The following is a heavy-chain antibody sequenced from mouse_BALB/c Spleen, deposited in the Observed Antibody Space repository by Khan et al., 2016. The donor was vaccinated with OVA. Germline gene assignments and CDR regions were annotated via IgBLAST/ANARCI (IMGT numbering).Heavy chain of an antibody. CDR2: IWSDGST. V-gene: IGHV2-6*02. CDR1: GFSLTTYG. D-gene: IGHD2-3*01. Sequence: VQLKESGPGLVAPSQSLPITCTVSGFSLTTYGVHWVRQPPGKGLEWLVVIWSDGSTNYNSVLKSRLSISKDNSKSQVFLKMNSLQTDDTAMYYCARWFDGYSSLYAMDYWGQGTSVTVSS. J-gene: IGHJ4*01. CDR3: ARWFDGYSSLYAMDY.